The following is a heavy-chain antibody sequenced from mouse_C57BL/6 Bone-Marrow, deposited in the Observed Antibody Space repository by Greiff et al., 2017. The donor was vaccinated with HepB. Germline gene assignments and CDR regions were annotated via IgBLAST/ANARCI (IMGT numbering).Heavy chain of an antibody. Sequence: VQLQQPGAELVKPGASVKLSCKASGYTFTSYWMHWVKQRPGRGLEWIGRIDPNSGGTKYNEKFKSKATLTVDKPSSAAYMQLSSLTSEDSAVYYCARSNDGYYTYWYFDVWGTGTTVTVSS. J-gene: IGHJ1*03. D-gene: IGHD2-3*01. CDR1: GYTFTSYW. CDR3: ARSNDGYYTYWYFDV. CDR2: IDPNSGGT. V-gene: IGHV1-72*01.